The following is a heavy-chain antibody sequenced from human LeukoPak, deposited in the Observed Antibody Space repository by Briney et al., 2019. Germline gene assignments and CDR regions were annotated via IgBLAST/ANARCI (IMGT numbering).Heavy chain of an antibody. D-gene: IGHD3-22*01. Sequence: SETLSLTCIVSGGSINNYYWSWIRQPPGKGLEWIGYIYYSGSTYYNPSLKSRVTISVDTSKNQFSLKLSSVTAADTAVYYCARGGRYYDSSGLNAFDIWGQGTMVTVSS. V-gene: IGHV4-30-4*01. CDR3: ARGGRYYDSSGLNAFDI. J-gene: IGHJ3*02. CDR1: GGSINNYY. CDR2: IYYSGST.